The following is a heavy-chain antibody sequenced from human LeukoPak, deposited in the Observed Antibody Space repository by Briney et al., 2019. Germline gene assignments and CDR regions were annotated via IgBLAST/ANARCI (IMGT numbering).Heavy chain of an antibody. CDR1: GFTFSSYA. D-gene: IGHD2-2*01. Sequence: GGSLRLSCAASGFTFSSYAMSWVRQAPGKGLEWVSAISGSGGSTYYADSVKGRFTIFRDNSKNTLYLQMNSLRAEDTAVYYCAKGYCSSTSCYDYWGQGTLVTVSS. J-gene: IGHJ4*02. V-gene: IGHV3-23*01. CDR2: ISGSGGST. CDR3: AKGYCSSTSCYDY.